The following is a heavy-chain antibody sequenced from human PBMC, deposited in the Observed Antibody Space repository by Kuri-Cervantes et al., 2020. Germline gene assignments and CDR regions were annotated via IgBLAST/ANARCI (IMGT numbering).Heavy chain of an antibody. V-gene: IGHV3-48*01. Sequence: GESLKISCAASGFTFNSYNMNWVRQAPGEGLEWVSYISDSGTTIYYADSVRGRFSISRDNAKTSLYLQMDSLRAEDTAAYYCAKDLSGSYDAFDIWGQGTMVTVSS. CDR2: ISDSGTTI. CDR3: AKDLSGSYDAFDI. J-gene: IGHJ3*02. CDR1: GFTFNSYN. D-gene: IGHD3-22*01.